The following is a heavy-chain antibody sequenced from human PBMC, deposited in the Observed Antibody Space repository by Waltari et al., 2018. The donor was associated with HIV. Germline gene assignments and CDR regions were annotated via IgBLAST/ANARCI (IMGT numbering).Heavy chain of an antibody. CDR2: INTNTGSP. J-gene: IGHJ4*02. Sequence: QVQLFQSESELKKPGASVKVSCKASGYTFTSNSTHWVRQAPGQGLEWMGWINTNTGSPMYAQGFTGRFVFSLDTSVSTAFLQISALKADDTAVYFCARDGGRSRAFDSWGQGTLVTVSS. D-gene: IGHD3-16*01. CDR1: GYTFTSNS. V-gene: IGHV7-4-1*02. CDR3: ARDGGRSRAFDS.